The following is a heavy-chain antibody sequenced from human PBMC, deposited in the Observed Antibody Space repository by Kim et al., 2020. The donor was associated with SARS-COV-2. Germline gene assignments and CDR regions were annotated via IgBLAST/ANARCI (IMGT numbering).Heavy chain of an antibody. Sequence: YAQKRQGRVTMTTDTSTSTAYMELRSLRSDDTAVYYCARDYGSGSYYFDYWGQGTLVTVSS. D-gene: IGHD3-10*01. CDR3: ARDYGSGSYYFDY. J-gene: IGHJ4*02. V-gene: IGHV1-18*01.